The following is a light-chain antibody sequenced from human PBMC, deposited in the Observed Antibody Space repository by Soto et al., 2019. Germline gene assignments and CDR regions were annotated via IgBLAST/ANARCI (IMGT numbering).Light chain of an antibody. V-gene: IGKV3-15*01. Sequence: EVVMTQSPATLSVSPGERVTFSCRASQSVTTNLAWYQHKPGQSPRLLISDASTGASGIPPRFSGSGSGTEFTLTIDRLQSADFAVYYCQQYNNLRTFGQGTKVDIK. CDR1: QSVTTN. J-gene: IGKJ1*01. CDR3: QQYNNLRT. CDR2: DAS.